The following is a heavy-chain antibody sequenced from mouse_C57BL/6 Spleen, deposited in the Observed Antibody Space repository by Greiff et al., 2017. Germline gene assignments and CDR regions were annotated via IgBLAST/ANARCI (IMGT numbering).Heavy chain of an antibody. V-gene: IGHV5-17*01. D-gene: IGHD2-4*01. CDR3: ARKMDYAYAMDY. CDR2: ISSGSSTI. Sequence: EVMLVESGGGLVKPGGSLKLSCAASGFTFSDYGMHWVRQAPEKGLEWVAYISSGSSTIYYADTVKGRFTISRDNAKNTLFLQMTSLRSEDTAMYYCARKMDYAYAMDYWGQGTSVTVSS. J-gene: IGHJ4*01. CDR1: GFTFSDYG.